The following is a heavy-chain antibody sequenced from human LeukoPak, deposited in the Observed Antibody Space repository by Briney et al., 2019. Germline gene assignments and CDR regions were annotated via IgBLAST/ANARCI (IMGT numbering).Heavy chain of an antibody. D-gene: IGHD5-12*01. CDR1: GYTFTGYY. CDR2: INTGNGNT. J-gene: IGHJ4*02. Sequence: GASVKVSCKTSGYTFTGYYMHWVRQAPGQGLEWMGWINTGNGNTKYSQKFQGRVTITGATSASTAYMELSSLRSEDTAVFYCARVGYSGYDSRPVFNYWGQGTLVTVSS. V-gene: IGHV1-3*04. CDR3: ARVGYSGYDSRPVFNY.